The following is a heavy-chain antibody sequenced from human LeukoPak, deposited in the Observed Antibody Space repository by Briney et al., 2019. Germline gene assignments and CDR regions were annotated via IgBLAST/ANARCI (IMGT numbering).Heavy chain of an antibody. CDR2: ISSSSSYI. J-gene: IGHJ4*02. CDR1: GFTFSSYS. D-gene: IGHD3-10*01. V-gene: IGHV3-21*01. Sequence: GSLRLSCAASGFTFSSYSMNWVRQAPGKGLEWVSSISSSSSYIYYADSVKGRFTISRDNAKNSLYLQMNSLRAEDTAVYYCARERSMVRVDYWGQGTLVTVSS. CDR3: ARERSMVRVDY.